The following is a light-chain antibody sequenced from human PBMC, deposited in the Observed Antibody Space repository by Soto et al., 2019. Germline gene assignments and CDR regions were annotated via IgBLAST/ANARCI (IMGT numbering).Light chain of an antibody. CDR3: SSYTSGTTLVV. V-gene: IGLV2-14*03. J-gene: IGLJ2*01. Sequence: QSALTQPASVSGSPGQSITISCTGSSSDVGAYNYVSWYQHHPGKAPKLLISDVYNRPSGVSNRFSVSKSGNTASLTISGLQAEDEAVYYCSSYTSGTTLVVFGGGTKLTVL. CDR1: SSDVGAYNY. CDR2: DVY.